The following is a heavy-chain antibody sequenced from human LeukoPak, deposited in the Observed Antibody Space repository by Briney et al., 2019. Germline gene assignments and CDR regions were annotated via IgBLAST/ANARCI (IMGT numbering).Heavy chain of an antibody. CDR1: GFTFSSYA. CDR3: ARAITPVPDAFDI. D-gene: IGHD3-10*01. CDR2: ISYDGSNK. V-gene: IGHV3-30-3*01. Sequence: GRSLRLSCAASGFTFSSYAMHWVRQAPGKGLEWVAVISYDGSNKYYADSVKGRFTISRDNSKNTLYLQMNSLRAEDTAVYYCARAITPVPDAFDIWGQGTMVTVSS. J-gene: IGHJ3*02.